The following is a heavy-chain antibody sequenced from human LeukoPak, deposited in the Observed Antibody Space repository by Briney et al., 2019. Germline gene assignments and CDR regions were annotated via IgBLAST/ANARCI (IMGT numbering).Heavy chain of an antibody. CDR1: GFTFSSYW. Sequence: GGSLRLSCAASGFTFSSYWMSWVRQSPGKGLEWVANIKQDGSEKYYVDSVKGRFTISRDNAKNSLYLQMNSLRAEDTAVYYCARDLSFYGSSGSFDYWGQGTLVTVSS. J-gene: IGHJ4*02. CDR2: IKQDGSEK. CDR3: ARDLSFYGSSGSFDY. V-gene: IGHV3-7*01. D-gene: IGHD3-22*01.